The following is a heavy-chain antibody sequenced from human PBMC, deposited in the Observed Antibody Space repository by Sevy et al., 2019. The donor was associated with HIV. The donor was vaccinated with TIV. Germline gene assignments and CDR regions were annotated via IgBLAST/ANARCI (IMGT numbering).Heavy chain of an antibody. Sequence: ASVKVSCKASGYTFTSYYINWVRQATGQGLEWMGWMNPNSGNTGYAQKFQGRVTMTRNTSISTAYMELSSLRSEDTAVYYCARGGGVGDYYYYYGMDVWGQGTTVTVSS. CDR1: GYTFTSYY. CDR2: MNPNSGNT. V-gene: IGHV1-8*01. D-gene: IGHD3-16*01. CDR3: ARGGGVGDYYYYYGMDV. J-gene: IGHJ6*02.